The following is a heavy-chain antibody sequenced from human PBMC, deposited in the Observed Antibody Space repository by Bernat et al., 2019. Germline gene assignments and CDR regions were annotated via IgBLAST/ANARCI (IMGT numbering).Heavy chain of an antibody. D-gene: IGHD1-14*01. CDR2: IKPDGSEK. CDR3: ATYHPFHY. Sequence: EVQLVDSGGGLVQPGGSLRLSCAASGFTFTSYWMSWVRQAPGKGLEWVATIKPDGSEKCYVDSVKGRFTISRDNAENSLYLQMNSLRAEDTAVYYCATYHPFHYWGQGTLVTVSS. CDR1: GFTFTSYW. V-gene: IGHV3-7*03. J-gene: IGHJ4*02.